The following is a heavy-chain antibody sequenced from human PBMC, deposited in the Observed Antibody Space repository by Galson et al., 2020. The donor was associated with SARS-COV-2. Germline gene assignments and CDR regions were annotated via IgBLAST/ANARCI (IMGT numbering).Heavy chain of an antibody. V-gene: IGHV4-39*01. CDR2: FSFSGNT. CDR1: GASLSSSTYS. J-gene: IGHJ5*02. Sequence: PSETLSLTCTVSGASLSSSTYSWAWIRQPPGKGLEWIGSFSFSGNTYYNSSLKSRVTISVDTSKNQFSLNLSSVTAADTAAYFCARVVGRSITWFDPWGQGTLVTVSS. D-gene: IGHD1-26*01. CDR3: ARVVGRSITWFDP.